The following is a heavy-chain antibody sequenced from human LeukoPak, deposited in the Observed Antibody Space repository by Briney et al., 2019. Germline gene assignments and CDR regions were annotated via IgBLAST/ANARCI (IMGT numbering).Heavy chain of an antibody. CDR2: ITSSSSYI. Sequence: GGSLRLSCAASGFTFSTYSMNWVRQAPGKGLEWVSSITSSSSYIYYADSVKGRFTISRDNAKNSLYLQMNSLRVEDTAVYYCARHVVAVGFDYWGQGTLVTVSS. D-gene: IGHD3-22*01. V-gene: IGHV3-21*01. J-gene: IGHJ4*02. CDR3: ARHVVAVGFDY. CDR1: GFTFSTYS.